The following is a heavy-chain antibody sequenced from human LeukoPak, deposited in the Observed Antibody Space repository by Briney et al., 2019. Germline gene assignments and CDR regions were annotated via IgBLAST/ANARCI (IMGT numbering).Heavy chain of an antibody. CDR2: IGTAGDT. V-gene: IGHV3-13*01. CDR1: GFTFSSYD. CDR3: AREKEENGMDV. J-gene: IGHJ6*02. Sequence: PGGSLRLSCAASGFTFSSYDMHWVRQATGKGLEWVSAIGTAGDTYYPGSVKGRFTISRENAKNFLYLQMNSLRAGDTAVYYCAREKEENGMDVWGQGTTVTVSS.